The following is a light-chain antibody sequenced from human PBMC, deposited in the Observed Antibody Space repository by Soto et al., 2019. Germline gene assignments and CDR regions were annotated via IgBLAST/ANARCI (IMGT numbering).Light chain of an antibody. V-gene: IGKV3-11*01. CDR2: DAS. Sequence: EIVLTQSPATLSLSPGESATLSCRASESVSIYISWYQQKPAQAPRLLIYDASNRATGIPTRFSCSGSRTDFSLTISSLEPEDFAVYYCQQRSNWPWTTFGQGTRVELK. J-gene: IGKJ1*01. CDR3: QQRSNWPWTT. CDR1: ESVSIY.